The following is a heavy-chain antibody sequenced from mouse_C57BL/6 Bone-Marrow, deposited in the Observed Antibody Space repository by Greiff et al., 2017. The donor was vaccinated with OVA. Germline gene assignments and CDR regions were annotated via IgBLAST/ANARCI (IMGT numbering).Heavy chain of an antibody. D-gene: IGHD1-1*01. CDR3: ARRYYYGSSYYAMDY. V-gene: IGHV1-72*01. CDR2: IDPNSGGT. Sequence: LQLQQPGAELVKPGASVKLSCKASGYTFTSYWMHWVKQRPGRGLEWIGRIDPNSGGTKYNEKFKSKATLTVDKPSSTAYMQLSSLTSEDSAVYYCARRYYYGSSYYAMDYWGQGTSVTVSS. CDR1: GYTFTSYW. J-gene: IGHJ4*01.